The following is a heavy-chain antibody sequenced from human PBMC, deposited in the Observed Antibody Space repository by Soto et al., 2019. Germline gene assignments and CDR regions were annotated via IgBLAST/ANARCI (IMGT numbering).Heavy chain of an antibody. CDR3: ARGGWWVRYFDWLLEDYGMDV. J-gene: IGHJ6*02. V-gene: IGHV4-4*02. D-gene: IGHD3-9*01. CDR2: IYHSGST. Sequence: SETLSLTCAVSGGSISSSNWWSWVRQPPGKGLEWIGEIYHSGSTNYNPSLKSRVTISVDTSKNQFSLKLSSVTAADTAVYYCARGGWWVRYFDWLLEDYGMDVWGQGTTVTVSS. CDR1: GGSISSSNW.